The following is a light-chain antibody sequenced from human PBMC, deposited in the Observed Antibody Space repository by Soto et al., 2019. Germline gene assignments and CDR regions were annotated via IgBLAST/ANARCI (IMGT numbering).Light chain of an antibody. J-gene: IGKJ5*01. CDR2: AAS. CDR3: QQSYSTPPT. Sequence: DIQMTQSPSSLSASVGDRVTITCRASQSISSYLNWYQQKPGKAPKLLIYAASSLQSGVPSRFSGSGSGTDFPLTISSLQPEDFATYYCQQSYSTPPTLGQGTRLEI. CDR1: QSISSY. V-gene: IGKV1-39*01.